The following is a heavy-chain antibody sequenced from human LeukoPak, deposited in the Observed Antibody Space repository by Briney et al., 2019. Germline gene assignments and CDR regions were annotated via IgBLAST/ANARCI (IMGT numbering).Heavy chain of an antibody. CDR1: GYSISSGYY. CDR2: IYHSGST. J-gene: IGHJ4*02. V-gene: IGHV4-38-2*02. CDR3: ARQVGYCSSTSCIGGDFDY. D-gene: IGHD2-2*03. Sequence: SETLSLTCTVSGYSISSGYYWGWIRQPPGKGLEWIGSIYHSGSTYYNPSLKSRVTISVDTSKNQFSLKLSSVTAADTAVYYCARQVGYCSSTSCIGGDFDYWGQGTLVTVSS.